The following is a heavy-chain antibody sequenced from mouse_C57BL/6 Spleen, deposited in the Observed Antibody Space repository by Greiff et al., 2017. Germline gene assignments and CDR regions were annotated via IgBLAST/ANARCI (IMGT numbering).Heavy chain of an antibody. Sequence: QVQLQQSGAELVRPGASVTLSCKASGYTFTDYEMHWVKQTPVHGLEWIGAIDPETGGTAYNQKFKGKAILTADKSSSTAYMELRSPTSEDSAVYYCTRYDYRNYPYYFDYWGQGTTLTVSS. J-gene: IGHJ2*01. D-gene: IGHD2-5*01. CDR1: GYTFTDYE. CDR3: TRYDYRNYPYYFDY. V-gene: IGHV1-15*01. CDR2: IDPETGGT.